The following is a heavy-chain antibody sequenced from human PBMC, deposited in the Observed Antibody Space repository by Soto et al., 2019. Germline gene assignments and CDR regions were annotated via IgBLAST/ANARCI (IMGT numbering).Heavy chain of an antibody. V-gene: IGHV3-64*01. Sequence: EVQLVESGGGLVQPGGSLRLSCAASGFTFSNYAIHWVRQAPGKGLEYVSAISSNGGSTYYGNSVNGRFIISRDNSKNTLYLQMGSLRAEDMAVYYCARDGYCSSTSCYSFDYWGQGTLVTVSS. D-gene: IGHD2-2*03. CDR2: ISSNGGST. CDR1: GFTFSNYA. J-gene: IGHJ4*02. CDR3: ARDGYCSSTSCYSFDY.